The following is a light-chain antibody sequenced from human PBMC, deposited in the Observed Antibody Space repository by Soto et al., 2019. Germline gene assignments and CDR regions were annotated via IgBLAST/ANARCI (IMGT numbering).Light chain of an antibody. CDR1: QSVSSNY. J-gene: IGKJ1*01. CDR3: QQYGSLSWT. V-gene: IGKV3-20*01. Sequence: DIVLTQSPGTLSLSPGERATLSCRASQSVSSNYLAWYQQKPGQAPRLLIFGASSRATGIPDRFSGSGSGTDFTLTISRLEPEDFAVYYCQQYGSLSWTFGQGTNVDIK. CDR2: GAS.